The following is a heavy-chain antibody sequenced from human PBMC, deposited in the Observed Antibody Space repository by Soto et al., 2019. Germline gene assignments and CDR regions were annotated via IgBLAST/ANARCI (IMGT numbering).Heavy chain of an antibody. CDR3: AKDLGYCSGGRCYHYYYYYGMDV. CDR2: ISYDGSNK. Sequence: GGSLRLSCAASGFTFSSYGMHWVRQAPGKGLEWVAVISYDGSNKYYADSVKGRFTISRDNSKNTLYLQMNSLRAEDTAVYYCAKDLGYCSGGRCYHYYYYYGMDVWGQGTTVTVSS. D-gene: IGHD2-15*01. J-gene: IGHJ6*02. CDR1: GFTFSSYG. V-gene: IGHV3-30*18.